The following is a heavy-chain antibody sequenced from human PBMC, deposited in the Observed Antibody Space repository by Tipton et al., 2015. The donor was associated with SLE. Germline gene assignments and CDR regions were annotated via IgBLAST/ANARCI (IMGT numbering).Heavy chain of an antibody. CDR2: IYTSGST. CDR3: ARLSRLGGMDV. D-gene: IGHD7-27*01. J-gene: IGHJ6*02. Sequence: TLSLTCTVSGGSISSYYWSWIRQPPGKGLEWIGYIYTSGSTNYNPSLKSRVTISVDTSKNQFSLKLSSVTAADTAVYYCARLSRLGGMDVWGQGTTVTVSS. CDR1: GGSISSYY. V-gene: IGHV4-4*09.